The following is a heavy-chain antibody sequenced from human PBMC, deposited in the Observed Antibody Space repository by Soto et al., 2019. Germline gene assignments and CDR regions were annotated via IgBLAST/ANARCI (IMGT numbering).Heavy chain of an antibody. V-gene: IGHV4-39*01. Sequence: SETLSLTCSVSGASISSRDYYWGWIRQTPGKGLEWIGNIDYNGVTYYNPSLKSRVTVSKDTSKNQFSLKVASVTAADAAIYYCGRVMIGTSRHTDSGYWGQGTQVTVSS. J-gene: IGHJ4*02. CDR1: GASISSRDYY. CDR3: GRVMIGTSRHTDSGY. D-gene: IGHD2-2*01. CDR2: IDYNGVT.